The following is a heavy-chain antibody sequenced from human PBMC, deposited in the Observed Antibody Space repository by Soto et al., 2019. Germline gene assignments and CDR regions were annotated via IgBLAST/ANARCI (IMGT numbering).Heavy chain of an antibody. D-gene: IGHD1-26*01. CDR2: IYSGGRN. Sequence: PSETLSLTCTVSGGSISSFYWSWIRQPAGKGLEWIGRIYSGGRNNYNPSLKSRVTMSVDTSKNQFSLRLSSVTAADTAVYYCARDMHAGFTHYFDPWGQGTLVTVSS. J-gene: IGHJ5*02. CDR1: GGSISSFY. CDR3: ARDMHAGFTHYFDP. V-gene: IGHV4-4*07.